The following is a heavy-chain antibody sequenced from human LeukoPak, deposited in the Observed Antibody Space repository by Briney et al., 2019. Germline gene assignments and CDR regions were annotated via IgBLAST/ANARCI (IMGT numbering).Heavy chain of an antibody. V-gene: IGHV1-2*02. J-gene: IGHJ6*02. CDR1: GYTFTGYY. CDR2: INPNSGGT. CDR3: AREQTKNYGDYVGYYYYGMDV. D-gene: IGHD4-17*01. Sequence: ASVKVSCKASGYTFTGYYMHWVRQAPGQGLEWMGWINPNSGGTNYAQKFQGRVTMTRDTSISTAYMELSRLRSDDTAVYYCAREQTKNYGDYVGYYYYGMDVWGQGTTVTVSS.